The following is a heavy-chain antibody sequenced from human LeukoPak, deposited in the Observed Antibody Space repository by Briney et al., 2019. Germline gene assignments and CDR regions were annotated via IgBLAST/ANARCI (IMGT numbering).Heavy chain of an antibody. CDR2: IYYSGST. Sequence: SETLSLTCTVSGGSISSYYWSWIRQPPGKGLEWIGYIYYSGSTNYNPSLKSRVTISVDTSKNQFYLKLSSVTAADSAVYYCARSEWELPHFDYWGQGTLVTVSS. J-gene: IGHJ4*02. V-gene: IGHV4-59*01. D-gene: IGHD1-26*01. CDR1: GGSISSYY. CDR3: ARSEWELPHFDY.